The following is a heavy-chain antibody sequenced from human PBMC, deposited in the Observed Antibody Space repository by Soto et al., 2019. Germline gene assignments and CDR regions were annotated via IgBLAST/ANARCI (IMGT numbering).Heavy chain of an antibody. V-gene: IGHV4-30-2*01. J-gene: IGHJ5*02. Sequence: QLQLQESGSGLVKPSQTLSLTCAVSGGSISSGGYSWSWIRQPPGKGLEWIGYIYQSGSTYYNPSLKSRVTISVDRAKNQFSLKLSSVTAADTAVYYCASWSMYAARFDPWGQGTLVTVSS. CDR2: IYQSGST. D-gene: IGHD2-8*01. CDR1: GGSISSGGYS. CDR3: ASWSMYAARFDP.